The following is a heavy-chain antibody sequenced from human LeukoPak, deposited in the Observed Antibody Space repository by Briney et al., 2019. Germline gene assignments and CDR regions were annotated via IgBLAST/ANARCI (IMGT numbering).Heavy chain of an antibody. CDR2: IKEDGSEK. D-gene: IGHD3-22*01. J-gene: IGHJ3*02. V-gene: IGHV3-7*05. Sequence: GGSPRLSCVATGFTFSSPWMSWVRQAPGKWKEWVANIKEDGSEKYYVDSVKGRFTISRDNAKKSLDLQVNNLRAEDTAVYYCARDSSAALDMWGQGTMVTVSS. CDR3: ARDSSAALDM. CDR1: GFTFSSPW.